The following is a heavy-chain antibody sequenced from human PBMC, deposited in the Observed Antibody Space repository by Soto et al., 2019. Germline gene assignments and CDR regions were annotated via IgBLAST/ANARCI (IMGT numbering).Heavy chain of an antibody. D-gene: IGHD3-16*02. J-gene: IGHJ5*02. V-gene: IGHV4-31*03. CDR2: IYYSGST. Sequence: QVQLQESGPGLVKPSQTLSLTCTVSGGSISSGGYYWSWIRQHPGKGLEWIGYIYYSGSTYYNPSLKSRVTISVDTSKNQFSLKLSSVTAADTAVYYCARGHHGESSSYHNWFDPWGQGTLVTVSS. CDR1: GGSISSGGYY. CDR3: ARGHHGESSSYHNWFDP.